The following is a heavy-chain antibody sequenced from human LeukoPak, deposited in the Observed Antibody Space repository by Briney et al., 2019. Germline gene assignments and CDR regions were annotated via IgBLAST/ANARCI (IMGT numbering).Heavy chain of an antibody. V-gene: IGHV4-38-2*01. J-gene: IGHJ4*02. D-gene: IGHD1-26*01. CDR3: ARGGSYLPDDY. Sequence: SETLSLTCAVSGYSISSGYYWGWIRQPPGKGLEWIGSIYHSGSTYYNPSPKSRVTISVDTSKNQFSLKLSSVTAADTAVYYCARGGSYLPDDYWGQGTLVTVSS. CDR2: IYHSGST. CDR1: GYSISSGYY.